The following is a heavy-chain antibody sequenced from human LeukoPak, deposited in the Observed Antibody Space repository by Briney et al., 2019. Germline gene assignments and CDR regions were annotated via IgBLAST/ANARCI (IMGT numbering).Heavy chain of an antibody. J-gene: IGHJ4*02. CDR3: ASEYSSSPSDY. CDR1: GGSISSSSYY. D-gene: IGHD6-6*01. Sequence: NTSETLSLTCTVSGGSISSSSYYWGWIRQPPGKGLEWIGSIYYSGSTYYNPSLKSRVTISVDTSKNQFSLKLSSVTAADTAVYYCASEYSSSPSDYWGQGTLVTVSS. CDR2: IYYSGST. V-gene: IGHV4-39*01.